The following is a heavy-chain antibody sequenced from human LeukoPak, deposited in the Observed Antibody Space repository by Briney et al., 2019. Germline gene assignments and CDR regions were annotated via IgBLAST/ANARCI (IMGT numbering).Heavy chain of an antibody. CDR3: ARSGGLWLLTYYFDY. Sequence: SETLSLTCAVYGGSFSSYYWGWIRQPPGKGLEWIGSIYYSGSTYYNPSLKSRDTISVDTSKNQLSLKLSSVTAADTAVYFCARSGGLWLLTYYFDYWGQGTLVTVSS. D-gene: IGHD3-22*01. CDR1: GGSFSSYY. J-gene: IGHJ4*02. V-gene: IGHV4-39*07. CDR2: IYYSGST.